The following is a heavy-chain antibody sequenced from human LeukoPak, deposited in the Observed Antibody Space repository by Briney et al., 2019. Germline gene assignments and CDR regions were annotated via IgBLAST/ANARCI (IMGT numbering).Heavy chain of an antibody. Sequence: SETLSLTCAVYGGSFSGYYWSWIRQPPGKGLEWIGEINHSGSTNYNPSLKSRVTISVDTSKNQFSLKLSSVTAADTAVYYCAGYYGSGSPNFDYWGQGTLDTVSS. CDR2: INHSGST. D-gene: IGHD3-10*01. V-gene: IGHV4-34*01. CDR3: AGYYGSGSPNFDY. CDR1: GGSFSGYY. J-gene: IGHJ4*02.